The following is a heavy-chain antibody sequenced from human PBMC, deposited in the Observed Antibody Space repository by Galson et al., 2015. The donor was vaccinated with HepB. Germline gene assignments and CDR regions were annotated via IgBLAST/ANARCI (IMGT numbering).Heavy chain of an antibody. J-gene: IGHJ4*02. CDR3: ARSKGYSYGWGSFDY. Sequence: SLRLSCAASGFTFSSYGMHWVRQAPGKGLEWVAVISYDGSNKYYGDSVKGRFTISRDNSKNTLYLQMNSLRAEDTAVYYCARSKGYSYGWGSFDYWGQGTLVTVSS. V-gene: IGHV3-30*03. D-gene: IGHD5-18*01. CDR2: ISYDGSNK. CDR1: GFTFSSYG.